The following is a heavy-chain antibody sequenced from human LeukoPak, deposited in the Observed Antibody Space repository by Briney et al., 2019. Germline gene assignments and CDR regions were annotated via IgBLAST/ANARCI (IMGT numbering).Heavy chain of an antibody. CDR1: GGSFSGYY. J-gene: IGHJ4*02. D-gene: IGHD2-2*01. V-gene: IGHV4-34*01. CDR2: INHSGST. CDR3: ARLLPLYCSSTSCSDY. Sequence: SETLSLTCAVYGGSFSGYYWSWIRQPPGKGLEWIGEINHSGSTNYNPSLKSRVTISVDTSKNQFSLKLSSVTAADTAVYYCARLLPLYCSSTSCSDYWGQGTLVTVSS.